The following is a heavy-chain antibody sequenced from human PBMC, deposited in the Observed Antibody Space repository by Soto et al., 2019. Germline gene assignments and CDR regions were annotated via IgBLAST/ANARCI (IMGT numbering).Heavy chain of an antibody. D-gene: IGHD1-1*01. J-gene: IGHJ5*02. CDR1: GYTFTSYA. V-gene: IGHV1-3*01. CDR3: ARSYHWNDEPNCFDP. CDR2: INAGNGNT. Sequence: ASVKVSCKASGYTFTSYAMHWVRQAPGQRLEWMGWINAGNGNTKYSQKFQGRVTITRDTSASTAYMELSSLRSEDTAVYYCARSYHWNDEPNCFDPWGQGTLVTVSS.